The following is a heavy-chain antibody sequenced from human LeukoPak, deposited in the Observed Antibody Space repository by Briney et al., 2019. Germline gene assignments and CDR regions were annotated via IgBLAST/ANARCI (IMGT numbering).Heavy chain of an antibody. V-gene: IGHV1-69*01. D-gene: IGHD2-2*01. J-gene: IGHJ6*03. CDR3: ACLGYCSSTSCVRYYYYYYMDV. CDR2: IIPIFGTA. Sequence: SVKVSCKASGGTFSSYAISWVRQAPGQGLEWMGGIIPIFGTANYAQKFQGRVTITADESTSTAYMELSSLRAEDTAVYYCACLGYCSSTSCVRYYYYYYMDVWGKGTTVTVSS. CDR1: GGTFSSYA.